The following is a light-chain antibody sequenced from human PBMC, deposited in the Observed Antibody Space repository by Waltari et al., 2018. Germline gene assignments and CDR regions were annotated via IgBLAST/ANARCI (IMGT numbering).Light chain of an antibody. V-gene: IGLV2-14*01. J-gene: IGLJ2*01. CDR1: SSDVGAYTH. Sequence: QSALTQPASVSGSPGQSITISCRGTSSDVGAYTHVSWFQQHPGKVPRLLISDVSERPSGVSDRFSGSKSGNTASLTISNLQAEDEADYYCNAYTRSASFVFGGGTKLTVL. CDR2: DVS. CDR3: NAYTRSASFV.